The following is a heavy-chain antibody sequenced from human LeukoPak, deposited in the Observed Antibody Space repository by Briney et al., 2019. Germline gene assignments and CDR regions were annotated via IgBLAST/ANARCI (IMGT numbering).Heavy chain of an antibody. CDR3: APRSGGDF. CDR2: IDASGTTT. CDR1: GFTFSNYA. Sequence: GGSLRLSCAASGFTFSNYAMSWVRQAPGKGLEWVTAIDASGTTTYYADSVKGRFTISRDNSKSTLYLQMNSLRVEDTALYCCAPRSGGDFWGQGTLVTVSS. D-gene: IGHD2-21*01. V-gene: IGHV3-23*01. J-gene: IGHJ4*02.